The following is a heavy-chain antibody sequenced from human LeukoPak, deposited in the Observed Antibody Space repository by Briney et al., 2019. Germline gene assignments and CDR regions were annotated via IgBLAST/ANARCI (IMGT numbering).Heavy chain of an antibody. J-gene: IGHJ4*02. D-gene: IGHD3-10*01. CDR2: ISWNSGSI. Sequence: GGSLRLSCAASGFTFDDYAMHWVRQAPGKGLGWVSGISWNSGSIGYADSVKGRFTISRDNAKNSLYLQMNSLRAEDTALYYCANSRYGSGSYFFDYWGQGTLVTVSS. CDR3: ANSRYGSGSYFFDY. V-gene: IGHV3-9*01. CDR1: GFTFDDYA.